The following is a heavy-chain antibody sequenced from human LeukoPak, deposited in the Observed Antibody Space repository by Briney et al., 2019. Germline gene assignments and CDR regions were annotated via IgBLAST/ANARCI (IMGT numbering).Heavy chain of an antibody. Sequence: PGGSLRLSCAASGFTFSIHAMTWVRQAPGKGPEWVSTISSSGDNTYYADSVKGRFTISRDNSKNTLYLQMNSLRAEDTAVYYCAREGQQQLGLDYWGQGTLVTVSS. V-gene: IGHV3-23*01. CDR1: GFTFSIHA. D-gene: IGHD6-13*01. CDR2: ISSSGDNT. J-gene: IGHJ4*02. CDR3: AREGQQQLGLDY.